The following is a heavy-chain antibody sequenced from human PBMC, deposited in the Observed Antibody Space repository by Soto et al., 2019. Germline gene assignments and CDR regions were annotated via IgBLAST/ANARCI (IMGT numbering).Heavy chain of an antibody. Sequence: QVQLVQSGAEVKKPGASVKLSCRTSGYTFTHYYIHWVRQAPGQGLEWLAIINPASGSTNYAQDFQGRVTLTMDTSTTTVYMELSGLRAEDTAIFYCARDLAAGDYWGKGTLVTVYS. J-gene: IGHJ4*02. CDR2: INPASGST. D-gene: IGHD6-13*01. CDR1: GYTFTHYY. CDR3: ARDLAAGDY. V-gene: IGHV1-46*01.